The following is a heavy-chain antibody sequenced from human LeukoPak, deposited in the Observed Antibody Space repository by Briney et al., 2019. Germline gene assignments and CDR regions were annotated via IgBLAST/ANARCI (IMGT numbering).Heavy chain of an antibody. CDR3: ARVITGVDY. Sequence: GASVKVSCKASGYTFTGYYMHWVRQAPGQGLEWMGWINPNSGDTNYAQKFQGRVTMTRETSISTAYMELSWLRSDDTAVYYCARVITGVDYWGQGTLVTVSS. CDR2: INPNSGDT. J-gene: IGHJ4*02. V-gene: IGHV1-2*02. D-gene: IGHD1-20*01. CDR1: GYTFTGYY.